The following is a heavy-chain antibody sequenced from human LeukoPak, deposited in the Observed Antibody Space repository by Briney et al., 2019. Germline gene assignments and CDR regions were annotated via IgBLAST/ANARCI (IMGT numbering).Heavy chain of an antibody. CDR1: GFTFSTYT. V-gene: IGHV3-48*01. Sequence: GGSLRLSCAASGFTFSTYTMNWVRQAPGKGLEWVSYITGGSGTIYYADSVKGRFTISRDNAKNSLYLRMNSLRAEDTAVYYCATRDGGYWGQGTLVTVSS. CDR2: ITGGSGTI. CDR3: ATRDGGY. J-gene: IGHJ4*02. D-gene: IGHD3-10*01.